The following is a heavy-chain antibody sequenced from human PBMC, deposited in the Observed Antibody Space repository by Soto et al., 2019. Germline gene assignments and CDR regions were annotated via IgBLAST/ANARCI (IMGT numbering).Heavy chain of an antibody. J-gene: IGHJ6*02. CDR3: SRAPSAYSRGYGMDV. CDR2: VYYSGTT. V-gene: IGHV4-59*01. Sequence: ETLSLTCTVSGGSISLYYWSLILQPPGKGLEWIGYVYYSGTTNYNPSLRSRVTISVDTSNNQFSLRLSSVTAADTAVYYCSRAPSAYSRGYGMDVWGQGTTVTVSS. D-gene: IGHD5-18*01. CDR1: GGSISLYY.